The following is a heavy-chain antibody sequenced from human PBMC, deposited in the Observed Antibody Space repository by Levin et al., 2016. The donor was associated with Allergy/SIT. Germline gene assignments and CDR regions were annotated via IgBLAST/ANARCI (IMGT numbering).Heavy chain of an antibody. V-gene: IGHV1-2*04. CDR1: GYSITDYY. CDR3: AREEDILTRSGIDH. D-gene: IGHD3-9*01. J-gene: IGHJ4*02. CDR2: INPYSGDK. Sequence: ASVKVSCKASGYSITDYYIHWIRQAPGQGLEWMGWINPYSGDKNYAEKFQGWVTMTEDTSINTVFMEVNRLKPDDTAVFYCAREEDILTRSGIDHWGQGTLVTVSS.